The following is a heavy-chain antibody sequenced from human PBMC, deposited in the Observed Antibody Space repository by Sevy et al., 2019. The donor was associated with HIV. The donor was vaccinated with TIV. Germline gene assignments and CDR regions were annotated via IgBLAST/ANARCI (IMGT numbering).Heavy chain of an antibody. CDR3: ARGGVNDAFAI. CDR1: GGSISSYY. V-gene: IGHV4-59*01. CDR2: IYYTGST. Sequence: SETLSLTCSVSGGSISSYYWSWIRQSPGKGLEWIGYIYYTGSTNYNPSLKSRVTISVETSQNLFSLKLTSVTAADTAVYYCARGGVNDAFAIWGQGTMVTVSS. J-gene: IGHJ3*02. D-gene: IGHD3-16*01.